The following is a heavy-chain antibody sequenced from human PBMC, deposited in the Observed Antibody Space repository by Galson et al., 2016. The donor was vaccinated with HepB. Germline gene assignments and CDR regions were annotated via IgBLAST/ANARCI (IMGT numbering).Heavy chain of an antibody. V-gene: IGHV3-11*04. CDR3: AGSRARTPSSYFYSGMDA. D-gene: IGHD1-14*01. CDR2: STTSGSSI. CDR1: GFTFSDYY. J-gene: IGHJ6*02. Sequence: LRLSCAASGFTFSDYYISWVRQAPGKGLQWISYSTTSGSSIFCTDSVKGRFTISRDNAKNSLFLQMNSLRAEDTAVYYCAGSRARTPSSYFYSGMDAWGQGTTVTVSS.